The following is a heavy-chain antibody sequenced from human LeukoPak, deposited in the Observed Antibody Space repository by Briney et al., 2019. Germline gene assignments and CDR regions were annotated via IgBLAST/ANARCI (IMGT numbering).Heavy chain of an antibody. CDR3: ARGSWLRLGGANYYYYGMDV. D-gene: IGHD5-12*01. J-gene: IGHJ6*02. V-gene: IGHV1-2*02. CDR1: GYTFTGYY. Sequence: GASVKVSCKASGYTFTGYYMHWVRQAPGQGLEWMGWINPNSGGTNYAQKFQGRVTMTRDTSISTAYMELSRLRSDDTAVYYCARGSWLRLGGANYYYYGMDVWGQGTTVTVSS. CDR2: INPNSGGT.